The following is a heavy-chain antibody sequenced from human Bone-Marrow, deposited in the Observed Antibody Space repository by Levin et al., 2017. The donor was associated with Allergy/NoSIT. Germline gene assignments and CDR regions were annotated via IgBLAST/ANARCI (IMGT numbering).Heavy chain of an antibody. V-gene: IGHV3-30*18. CDR1: GFTFSNCG. CDR2: ISDDGTTK. J-gene: IGHJ4*02. CDR3: AKDLPRSWTWDY. D-gene: IGHD3/OR15-3a*01. Sequence: PGESLKISCAASGFTFSNCGMHWVRQAPGKGLEWVAFISDDGTTKYYADSVKGRFTISRDYSKNMVYLQMNSLRTEDTGVYYCAKDLPRSWTWDYWGQGTLVTVSS.